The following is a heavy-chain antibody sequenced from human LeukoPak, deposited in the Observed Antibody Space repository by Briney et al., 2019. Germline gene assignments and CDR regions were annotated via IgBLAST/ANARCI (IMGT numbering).Heavy chain of an antibody. D-gene: IGHD4-23*01. Sequence: PGGSLRLSCAASGFTFSRFTINWVRQAPGKGLEGVSGISGSDSSTYYADSVKGRFTISRDNSKNTLYLQMNSLRAEDTAVYYCAKGGGWLYYFDYWGQGTLVTVSS. V-gene: IGHV3-23*01. CDR3: AKGGGWLYYFDY. J-gene: IGHJ4*02. CDR1: GFTFSRFT. CDR2: ISGSDSST.